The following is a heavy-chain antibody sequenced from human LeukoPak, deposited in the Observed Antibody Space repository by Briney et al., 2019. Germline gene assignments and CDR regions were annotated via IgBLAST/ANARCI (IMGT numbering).Heavy chain of an antibody. Sequence: SETLSLTCTVSGGSISSGGYYWSWIRQHPGKGLEWIGYIYYSGSTYYNPSLKSRVTISVDTSKNQFSLKLSSVTAADTAVYYYARDHSYGFFSTYYMDVWGQGTLVTVSS. V-gene: IGHV4-31*03. J-gene: IGHJ4*02. CDR2: IYYSGST. D-gene: IGHD5-18*01. CDR1: GGSISSGGYY. CDR3: ARDHSYGFFSTYYMDV.